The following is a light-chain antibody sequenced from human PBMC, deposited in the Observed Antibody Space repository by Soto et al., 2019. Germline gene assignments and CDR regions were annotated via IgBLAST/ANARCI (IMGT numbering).Light chain of an antibody. J-gene: IGKJ1*01. Sequence: DILMTQSPDSLAVSLGERATINCKSSQSVLYSSNNNNYLAWYQQKPGQPPKLLLYWASTRESGVPDRFSGSGSGTDFTLTISNLRAEDVAVYYCQQYYTTPVAFGQGTKVDIK. V-gene: IGKV4-1*01. CDR3: QQYYTTPVA. CDR1: QSVLYSSNNNNY. CDR2: WAS.